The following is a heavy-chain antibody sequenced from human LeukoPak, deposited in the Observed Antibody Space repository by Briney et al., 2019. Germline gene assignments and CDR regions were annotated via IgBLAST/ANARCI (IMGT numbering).Heavy chain of an antibody. D-gene: IGHD1-1*01. J-gene: IGHJ4*02. Sequence: SETLSLTCTVSGCSVSSGIYYWTWIRQPPGKGLEWIGYIYYSGSSNYNPSLKSRVTISVDTSKNQFSLKLSSVTASDTAVYYCARVPISLYYFDYWGQGILVTVSS. CDR3: ARVPISLYYFDY. CDR1: GCSVSSGIYY. CDR2: IYYSGSS. V-gene: IGHV4-61*01.